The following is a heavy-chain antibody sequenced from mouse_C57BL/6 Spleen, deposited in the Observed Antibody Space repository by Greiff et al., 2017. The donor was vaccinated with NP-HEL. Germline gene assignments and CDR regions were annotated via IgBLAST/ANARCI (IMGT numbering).Heavy chain of an antibody. CDR3: ARDYGSSWNWYFDV. Sequence: QVQLQQPGAELVRPGSSVKLSCKASGYTFTSYWMDWVKQRPGQGLEWIGNIYPSDSETHYNQKFKDKATLTVDKSSSTAYMQLSSLTSEDSAVYYCARDYGSSWNWYFDVGGTGTTVTVSS. CDR2: IYPSDSET. V-gene: IGHV1-61*01. J-gene: IGHJ1*03. D-gene: IGHD1-1*01. CDR1: GYTFTSYW.